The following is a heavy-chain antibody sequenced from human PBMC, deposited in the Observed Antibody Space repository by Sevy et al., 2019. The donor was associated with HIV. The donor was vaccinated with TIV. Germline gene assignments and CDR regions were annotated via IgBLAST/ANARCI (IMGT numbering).Heavy chain of an antibody. V-gene: IGHV3-23*01. CDR3: GKGGGGHYDPDEIGYYFYYYNMDV. CDR2: ISGSGTRT. Sequence: GGSLRLSCVVSGFSFDSYGMTWVRQAPGKGLEWVSGISGSGTRTYYADSVKGRFSISRDNSKNRLYLQMNSLRSEDKAIYYCGKGGGGHYDPDEIGYYFYYYNMDVWGKGTTVTVSS. CDR1: GFSFDSYG. J-gene: IGHJ6*03. D-gene: IGHD3-22*01.